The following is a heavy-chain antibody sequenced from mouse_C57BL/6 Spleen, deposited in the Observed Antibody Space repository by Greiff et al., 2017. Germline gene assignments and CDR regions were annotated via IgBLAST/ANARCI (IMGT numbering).Heavy chain of an antibody. Sequence: VKLQESGPELVRPGVSVKISCKGSGYTFTDYAMHWVKQSHAKSLEWIGVISTYYGDASYNQKFKDKATMTVDKSSSTASMELARLTSEDSAVYYWASSRGLYDYGMDYWGQGTSVTVSS. J-gene: IGHJ4*01. CDR2: ISTYYGDA. D-gene: IGHD2-4*01. V-gene: IGHV1-67*01. CDR3: ASSRGLYDYGMDY. CDR1: GYTFTDYA.